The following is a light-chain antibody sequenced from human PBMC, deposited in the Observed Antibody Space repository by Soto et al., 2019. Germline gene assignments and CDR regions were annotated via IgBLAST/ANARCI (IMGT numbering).Light chain of an antibody. J-gene: IGKJ4*01. CDR3: QQHNNWPLT. CDR1: QSMYNN. Sequence: EIVMTQSPATLSVSPGERATLSCRASQSMYNNLAWYQQKPGQAPRLLIYHASARATGIPARFSGSGSGTEFTLTISSLRSEDFAVYYCQQHNNWPLTFGGGTKVEI. V-gene: IGKV3-15*01. CDR2: HAS.